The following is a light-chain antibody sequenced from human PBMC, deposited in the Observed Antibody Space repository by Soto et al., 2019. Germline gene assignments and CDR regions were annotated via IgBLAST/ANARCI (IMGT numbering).Light chain of an antibody. CDR2: DAS. Sequence: ELVMTQSPATLSVSPGGRATLSCRASQSVSSNLAWYQQQLGQAPRLLIYDASTRATAIPGRFSGSRSGTEFTLTISSLKAEEFAVYYCQQYNNWPFPSWTFVQGTKVEIK. V-gene: IGKV3-15*01. J-gene: IGKJ1*01. CDR3: QQYNNWPFPSWT. CDR1: QSVSSN.